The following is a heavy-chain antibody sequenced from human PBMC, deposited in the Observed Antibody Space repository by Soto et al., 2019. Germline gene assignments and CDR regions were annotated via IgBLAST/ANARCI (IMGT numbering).Heavy chain of an antibody. CDR3: AKGQGYYDSSGRTDFDY. CDR2: ISYGGSNK. J-gene: IGHJ4*02. CDR1: GFTFSSYG. Sequence: QVQLVESGGGVVQPGRSLRLSCAASGFTFSSYGMHWVRQAPGKGLEWGAVISYGGSNKYYADSVKGRFTISRDNSKNTLYLQMNSLRAEDTAVYYCAKGQGYYDSSGRTDFDYWGQGTLVTVSS. V-gene: IGHV3-30*18. D-gene: IGHD3-22*01.